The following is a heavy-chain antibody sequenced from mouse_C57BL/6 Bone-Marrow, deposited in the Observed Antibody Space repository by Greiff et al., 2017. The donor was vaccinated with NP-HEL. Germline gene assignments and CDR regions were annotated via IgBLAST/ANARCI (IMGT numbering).Heavy chain of an antibody. Sequence: LVESGAELARPGASVKLSCKASGYTFTSYGISWVKQRTGQGLEWIGEIYPRSGNTYYNEKFKGKATLTADKSSSTAYMELRSLTSEDAAVYCCARPYYGNDAWCAYWGQGTLVTVSA. J-gene: IGHJ3*01. V-gene: IGHV1-81*01. CDR3: ARPYYGNDAWCAY. CDR1: GYTFTSYG. CDR2: IYPRSGNT. D-gene: IGHD2-9*01.